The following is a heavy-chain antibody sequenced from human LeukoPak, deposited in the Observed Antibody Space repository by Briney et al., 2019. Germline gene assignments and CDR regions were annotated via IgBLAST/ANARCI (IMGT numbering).Heavy chain of an antibody. V-gene: IGHV3-30-3*01. CDR3: ARDILWFGEFYYYGMDV. CDR2: ISYDGSNK. Sequence: GSLRLSCAASGFTFSSYAMHWVRQAPGKGLEWVAVISYDGSNKYYADSVKGRFTISRDNSKNTLYLQMNSLRAEDTAVYYCARDILWFGEFYYYGMDVWGQGTTVTVSS. D-gene: IGHD3-10*01. J-gene: IGHJ6*02. CDR1: GFTFSSYA.